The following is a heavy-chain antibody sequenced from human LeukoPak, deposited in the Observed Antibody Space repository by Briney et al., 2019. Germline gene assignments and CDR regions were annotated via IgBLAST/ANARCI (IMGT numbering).Heavy chain of an antibody. CDR2: IYYSGST. Sequence: SETLSLTCTVSGGCISSSSYYWGWIRQPPGKGLEWIGSIYYSGSTYYNPSLKSRVTISVDTSKNQFSLKLSSVTAADTAVYYCARTIVGADDAFDIWGQGTMVTVSS. V-gene: IGHV4-39*07. CDR1: GGCISSSSYY. D-gene: IGHD1-26*01. J-gene: IGHJ3*02. CDR3: ARTIVGADDAFDI.